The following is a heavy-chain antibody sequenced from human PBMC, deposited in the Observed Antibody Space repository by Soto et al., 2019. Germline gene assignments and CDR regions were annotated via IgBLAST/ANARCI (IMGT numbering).Heavy chain of an antibody. V-gene: IGHV2-5*02. Sequence: QITLKESGPTLVKPTQTLTLTCTFSAFSLSTGGVGVGWICQPPGKALEWLALIYWDDDKRYSPSLRSRLTITKDTSKKQVVLTITNMDPVDTATYYCIQSRCGGDCLQSYASYYYYGMDVWGQGTTVTVSS. CDR1: AFSLSTGGVG. J-gene: IGHJ6*02. CDR2: IYWDDDK. CDR3: IQSRCGGDCLQSYASYYYYGMDV. D-gene: IGHD2-21*02.